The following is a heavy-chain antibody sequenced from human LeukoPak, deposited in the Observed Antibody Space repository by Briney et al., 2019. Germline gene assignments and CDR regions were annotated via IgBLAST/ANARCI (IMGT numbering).Heavy chain of an antibody. V-gene: IGHV4-59*01. CDR3: ARDGSYTALDI. J-gene: IGHJ3*02. D-gene: IGHD1-26*01. CDR1: DDSISDYY. Sequence: RASETLSLTCTVSDDSISDYYRGWIRQPPGKGPEWIGYIYYSGSTNYNPSLKSRVTISVDTSKNQFSLKLSSVTAADTAVYYCARDGSYTALDIWGRGTMVTVSS. CDR2: IYYSGST.